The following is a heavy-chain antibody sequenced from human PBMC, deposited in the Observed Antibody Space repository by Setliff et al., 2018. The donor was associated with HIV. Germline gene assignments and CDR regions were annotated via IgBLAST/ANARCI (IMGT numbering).Heavy chain of an antibody. CDR3: ARGRHIVATIPLDQ. D-gene: IGHD5-12*01. V-gene: IGHV4-34*01. Sequence: SETLSLTCTVSGDTDSYWTWIRQPPGKGLEWIGEINHRGHTNYIPSLRSRVTISVDTSKNHFSLTLTSVTAADTAIYYCARGRHIVATIPLDQWGQGMLVTVSS. CDR2: INHRGHT. CDR1: GDTDSY. J-gene: IGHJ4*02.